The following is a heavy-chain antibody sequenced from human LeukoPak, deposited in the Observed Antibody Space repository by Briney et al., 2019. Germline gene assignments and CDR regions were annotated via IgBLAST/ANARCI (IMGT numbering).Heavy chain of an antibody. CDR1: GYSFTSYW. Sequence: GGSLKISCKGSGYSFTSYWNGWVRQMPGKGLEWMGIIYPGDSDTRYSPSFQGQVTISADKSISTAYLQWSSLKASDTAMYYGARRPSTSRRYWFDPWGQGTLVTVSS. CDR2: IYPGDSDT. CDR3: ARRPSTSRRYWFDP. D-gene: IGHD2-2*01. J-gene: IGHJ5*02. V-gene: IGHV5-51*01.